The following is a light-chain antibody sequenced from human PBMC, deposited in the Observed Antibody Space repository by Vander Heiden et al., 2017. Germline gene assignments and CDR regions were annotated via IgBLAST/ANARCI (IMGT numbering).Light chain of an antibody. CDR1: SPNIGSNT. Sequence: QSLLTPPPSASGTPAQRVTISGSGSSPNIGSNTVNWYQQLPGTAPKLLIYSNNQRPSGVPDRFSGSKSGTSASLAISGLQSEDEADYYCAAWDDSLNGWVFGGGTKLTVL. V-gene: IGLV1-44*01. CDR3: AAWDDSLNGWV. CDR2: SNN. J-gene: IGLJ3*02.